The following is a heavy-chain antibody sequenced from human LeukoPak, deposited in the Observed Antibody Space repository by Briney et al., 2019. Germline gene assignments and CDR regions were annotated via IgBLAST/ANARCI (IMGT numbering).Heavy chain of an antibody. D-gene: IGHD3-22*01. V-gene: IGHV3-7*01. CDR1: GFIFSDYW. Sequence: PGGSLRLSCAVSGFIFSDYWMSWVRQAPGKGLEWVANIKEDGSDKYYVDSVKGRFTISRDNAKNSLYLQMNSLRAEDTAVYYCARDVYSDSSVWWGQGTLVTVSS. CDR2: IKEDGSDK. J-gene: IGHJ4*02. CDR3: ARDVYSDSSVW.